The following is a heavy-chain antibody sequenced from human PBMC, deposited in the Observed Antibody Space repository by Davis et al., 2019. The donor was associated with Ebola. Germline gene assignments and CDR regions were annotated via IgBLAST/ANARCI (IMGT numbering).Heavy chain of an antibody. J-gene: IGHJ6*02. V-gene: IGHV4-34*01. Sequence: MPGGSLRLSCAVYGGSFSGYYWSWIRQPPGKGLEWIGEINHSGSTNYNPSLKSRVTISVDTSKNQFSLKLSSVTAADTAVYYCARLPIGRSYYYYGMDVWGQGTTVTVSS. CDR2: INHSGST. CDR3: ARLPIGRSYYYYGMDV. D-gene: IGHD1-26*01. CDR1: GGSFSGYY.